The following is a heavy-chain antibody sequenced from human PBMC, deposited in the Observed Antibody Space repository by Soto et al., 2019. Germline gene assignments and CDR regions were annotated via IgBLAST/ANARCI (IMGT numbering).Heavy chain of an antibody. CDR1: GFTFSSYS. Sequence: EVQLVESGGGLVKPGGSLRLSCAASGFTFSSYSMNWVRQAPGKGLEWVSSISSSSSYIYYADSVKGRFTISRDNAKNSLYLQMNSLRAEDTAVYYCARDRERYFDWQTTLSGGMDVWGQGTTVTVSS. J-gene: IGHJ6*02. D-gene: IGHD3-9*01. V-gene: IGHV3-21*01. CDR2: ISSSSSYI. CDR3: ARDRERYFDWQTTLSGGMDV.